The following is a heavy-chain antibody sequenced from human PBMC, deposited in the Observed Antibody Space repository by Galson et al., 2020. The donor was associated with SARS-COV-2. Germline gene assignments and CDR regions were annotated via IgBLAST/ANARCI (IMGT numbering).Heavy chain of an antibody. Sequence: SETLSLTCTVSGGSISSGDYYWSWIRQPPGKGLEWIGYIYYSGSTYYNPSLKSRVTISVDTSKNQFSLKLSSVTAADTAVYYCARDDWAYAFDIWGQGTMVTVSS. CDR2: IYYSGST. CDR3: ARDDWAYAFDI. CDR1: GGSISSGDYY. D-gene: IGHD3-9*01. V-gene: IGHV4-30-4*01. J-gene: IGHJ3*02.